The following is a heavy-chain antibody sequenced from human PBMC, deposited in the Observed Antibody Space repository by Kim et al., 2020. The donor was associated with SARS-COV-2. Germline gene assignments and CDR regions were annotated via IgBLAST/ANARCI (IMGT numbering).Heavy chain of an antibody. Sequence: SQSLSLTCVISGDSVSSSSSAWNWIRQSPSRGLEWLGRTYYRSKWFNEYPETVKSRITITVDPTRNQFSLQLNSVTPEDTAVYYCARKYQLLEFDYWGQGTLVTVSS. D-gene: IGHD2-2*01. J-gene: IGHJ4*02. CDR2: TYYRSKWFN. CDR3: ARKYQLLEFDY. CDR1: GDSVSSSSSA. V-gene: IGHV6-1*01.